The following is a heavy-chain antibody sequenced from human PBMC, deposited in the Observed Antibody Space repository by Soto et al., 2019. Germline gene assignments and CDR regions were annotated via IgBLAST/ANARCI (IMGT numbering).Heavy chain of an antibody. V-gene: IGHV3-23*01. Sequence: EVQVLESGGGLAQPGRSLRLSCAVSGLSFSSYAMTWVRQSPGKGLEWVSSISRSGNSTYSADSVRGRFTISRDNSKNTLYLQMNSRRAEDTAVYYCAKDAKILDWLPTSYYFDFWGQGTLVTVSS. CDR2: ISRSGNST. CDR1: GLSFSSYA. D-gene: IGHD3-9*01. J-gene: IGHJ4*02. CDR3: AKDAKILDWLPTSYYFDF.